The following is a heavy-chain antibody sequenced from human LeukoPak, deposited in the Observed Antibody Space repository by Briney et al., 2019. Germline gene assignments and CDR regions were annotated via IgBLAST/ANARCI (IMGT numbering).Heavy chain of an antibody. Sequence: PGGSLRLSCAASGFTFSSYGMHWVRQAPGKGLEWVAVISYDGSNKYYADSVKGRFTISRDNSKNTLYLQMNSLRAEDTAVYYCAKDRSSGWFGSDAFDIWGQGTMVTVSS. CDR3: AKDRSSGWFGSDAFDI. D-gene: IGHD6-19*01. J-gene: IGHJ3*02. CDR1: GFTFSSYG. V-gene: IGHV3-30*18. CDR2: ISYDGSNK.